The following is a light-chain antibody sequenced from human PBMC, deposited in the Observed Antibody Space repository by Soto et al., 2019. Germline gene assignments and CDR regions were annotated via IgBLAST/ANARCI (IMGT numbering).Light chain of an antibody. CDR3: QQYGSATRT. CDR1: QGVLYKANNWNY. CDR2: WXS. Sequence: DIVMTQSPYSLTVSLVERATITRXSSQGVLYKANNWNYLDWYQQKPGQPPKXXXGWXSTLGSGGPDRFNGSGSATDFTLTISRLEPEYFAVYYCQQYGSATRTVGGGTKVDIK. V-gene: IGKV4-1*01. J-gene: IGKJ4*02.